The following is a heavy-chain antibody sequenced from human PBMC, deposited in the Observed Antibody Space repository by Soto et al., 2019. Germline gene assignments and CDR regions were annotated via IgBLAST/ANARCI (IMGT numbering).Heavy chain of an antibody. D-gene: IGHD1-1*01. Sequence: QMQLVQSGPEVKKPGTSVKVSCKASGFTFTSSAVQWVRQARGQRLAWIGWIVVGSGNTNYAQKFQERVTITRDMSTSTAYMELSSLRSEDTAVYYCAADLVVAGTTYWGQGTLVTVSS. V-gene: IGHV1-58*01. CDR1: GFTFTSSA. CDR2: IVVGSGNT. CDR3: AADLVVAGTTY. J-gene: IGHJ4*02.